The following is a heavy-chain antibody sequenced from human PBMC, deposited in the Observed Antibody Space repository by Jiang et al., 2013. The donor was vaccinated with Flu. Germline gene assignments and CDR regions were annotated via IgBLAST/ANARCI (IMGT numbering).Heavy chain of an antibody. CDR2: FDPEDGET. J-gene: IGHJ5*02. Sequence: GAEVKKPGSSVKVSCKVSGYTLTELSMHWVRQAPGKGLEWMGGFDPEDGETIYAQKFQGRVTMTEDTSTDTAYMELSSLRSEDTAVYYCATWGFSCSSTSCLGPLGFDPWGQGTLVTVSS. D-gene: IGHD2-2*01. CDR1: GYTLTELS. CDR3: ATWGFSCSSTSCLGPLGFDP. V-gene: IGHV1-24*01.